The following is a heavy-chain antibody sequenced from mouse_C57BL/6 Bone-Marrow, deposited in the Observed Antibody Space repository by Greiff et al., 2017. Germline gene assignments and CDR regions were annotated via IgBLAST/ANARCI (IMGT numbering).Heavy chain of an antibody. D-gene: IGHD1-1*01. V-gene: IGHV14-4*01. CDR3: TTSSYGSSYPAGFAD. Sequence: EVKLVESGAELVRPGASVKLSCTASGFNIKDDYMHWVKQRPEQGLEWIGWIDPENGDTEYASKFQGKATITADTSSNTAYLQLTSLTSEDTAVYYCTTSSYGSSYPAGFADWGQGTLVTVTA. J-gene: IGHJ3*01. CDR2: IDPENGDT. CDR1: GFNIKDDY.